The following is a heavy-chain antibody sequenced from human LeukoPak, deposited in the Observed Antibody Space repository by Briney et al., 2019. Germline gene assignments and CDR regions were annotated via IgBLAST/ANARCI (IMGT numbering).Heavy chain of an antibody. D-gene: IGHD2-2*01. CDR1: GGSFSGYY. Sequence: SETLSLTCAVYGGSFSGYYWSWIRQPPGKGLEWIGEIKHSGSTNYNPSLKSRVTISVDTSKNQFSLKLSSVTAADTAVYYCARGGRYCSSTSCYWYWFDPWGQGTLVTVSS. CDR3: ARGGRYCSSTSCYWYWFDP. CDR2: IKHSGST. V-gene: IGHV4-34*01. J-gene: IGHJ5*02.